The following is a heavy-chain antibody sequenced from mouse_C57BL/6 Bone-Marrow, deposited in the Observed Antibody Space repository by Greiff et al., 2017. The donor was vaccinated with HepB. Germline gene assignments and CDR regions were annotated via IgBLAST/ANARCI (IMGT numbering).Heavy chain of an antibody. V-gene: IGHV3-8*01. CDR3: ARSGLRSLYYYAMDY. Sequence: DVMLVESGPGLAKPSQTLSLTCSVTGYSITSDYWNWIRKFPGNRLEYMGYISYSGSTYYNPSLKSRISITRDTSKNQYYLQLNSVTTEDTATYYCARSGLRSLYYYAMDYWGQGTSVTVSS. CDR2: ISYSGST. CDR1: GYSITSDY. J-gene: IGHJ4*01. D-gene: IGHD1-1*01.